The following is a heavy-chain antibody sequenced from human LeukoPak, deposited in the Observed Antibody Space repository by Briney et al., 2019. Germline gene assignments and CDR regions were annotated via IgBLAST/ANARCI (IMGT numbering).Heavy chain of an antibody. CDR2: ISSSSSYI. CDR1: GFTFSSYN. Sequence: GGSLRLSCAVSGFTFSSYNMNWVRQAPGKGLEWVSSISSSSSYIYYADSVKGRFTISRDNAKNSLYLQMNSLRAEDTAVYYCARDSGGYFDYWGQGTLVTVSS. D-gene: IGHD3-16*01. V-gene: IGHV3-21*01. J-gene: IGHJ4*02. CDR3: ARDSGGYFDY.